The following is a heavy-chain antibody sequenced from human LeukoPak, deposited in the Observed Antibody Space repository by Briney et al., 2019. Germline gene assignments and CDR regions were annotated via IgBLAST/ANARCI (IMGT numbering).Heavy chain of an antibody. Sequence: PGGSLRLSCAASGFSFDDYAMHWVRQAPGRGLEWVFLISRDGGSTYYADSVKGRFTISRDNSKNSLYLQMNSLRAEDTALYYCASASAGTFGYYFDYWGQGTLVTVSS. V-gene: IGHV3-43D*04. CDR2: ISRDGGST. CDR3: ASASAGTFGYYFDY. CDR1: GFSFDDYA. J-gene: IGHJ4*02. D-gene: IGHD3-10*01.